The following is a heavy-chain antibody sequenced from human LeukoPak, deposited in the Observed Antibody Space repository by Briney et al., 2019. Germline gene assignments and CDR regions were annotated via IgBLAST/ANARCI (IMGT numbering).Heavy chain of an antibody. CDR1: GYTFTSYG. D-gene: IGHD3-10*01. Sequence: ASVKVSCKASGYTFTSYGISWVRQAPGQGLEWMGWISAYNGNTNYAQKLQGRVTMTTDTSTSTAYMELRSLGSDDTAVYYCARDAYYYGSGSYLVWFDPWGQGTLVTVSS. CDR2: ISAYNGNT. J-gene: IGHJ5*02. V-gene: IGHV1-18*01. CDR3: ARDAYYYGSGSYLVWFDP.